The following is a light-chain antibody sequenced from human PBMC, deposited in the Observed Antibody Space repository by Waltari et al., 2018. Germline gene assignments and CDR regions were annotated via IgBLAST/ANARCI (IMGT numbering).Light chain of an antibody. CDR1: NIVAKS. CDR2: DDT. J-gene: IGLJ2*01. V-gene: IGLV3-21*02. CDR3: QVWVQSDHRVV. Sequence: SYVLTPPPSMSVAPGQTATVTCGGDNIVAKSVHWYQQRAGQAPVLVIFDDTDRPSGIPERFSGSNSDNTATLTIKRVEAGDEADYFCQVWVQSDHRVVFGGGTRLTVL.